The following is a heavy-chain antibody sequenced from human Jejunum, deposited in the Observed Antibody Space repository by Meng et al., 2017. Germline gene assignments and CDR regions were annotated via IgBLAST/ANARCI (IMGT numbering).Heavy chain of an antibody. CDR1: GFTFSDYW. CDR3: ARRQA. V-gene: IGHV3-7*01. Sequence: GESLKISCAASGFTFSDYWMSCVRQAPGKGLEWVASINRDGSEINYVDSVKGRFTISRDNAKKSLYLQMTSLGAEDTAVYYCARRQAWGQGTLVTVSS. J-gene: IGHJ5*02. CDR2: INRDGSEI.